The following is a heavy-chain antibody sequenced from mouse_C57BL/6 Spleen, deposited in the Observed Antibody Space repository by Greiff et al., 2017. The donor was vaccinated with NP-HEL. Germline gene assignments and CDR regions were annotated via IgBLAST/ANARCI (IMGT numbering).Heavy chain of an antibody. CDR1: GFTFSSYG. J-gene: IGHJ3*01. V-gene: IGHV5-6*01. D-gene: IGHD2-5*01. CDR3: ARKGYSNPWIAY. Sequence: EVMLVESGGALVKPGGSLKLSCAASGFTFSSYGMSWVRRTPDKRLAGVATISSGGSYTYYPDSVKGRFTISRDNAKNTLSLFMSSLKSEDTAMYYCARKGYSNPWIAYWGQVTLVTVSA. CDR2: ISSGGSYT.